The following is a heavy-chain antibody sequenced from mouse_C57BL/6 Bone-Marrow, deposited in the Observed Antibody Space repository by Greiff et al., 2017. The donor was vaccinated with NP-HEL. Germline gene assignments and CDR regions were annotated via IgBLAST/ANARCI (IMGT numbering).Heavy chain of an antibody. CDR2: LLPGSGST. Sequence: QVQLKQSGAELMKPGASVKLSCKASGYTFTGYWIEWVKQRPGHGLEWIGELLPGSGSTNYNEKFKGKATFTADTSSNTAYMQLSSLTTEDSAIYDCARGIYDYDGYFDYWGQGTTLTVSS. D-gene: IGHD2-4*01. CDR3: ARGIYDYDGYFDY. J-gene: IGHJ2*01. CDR1: GYTFTGYW. V-gene: IGHV1-9*01.